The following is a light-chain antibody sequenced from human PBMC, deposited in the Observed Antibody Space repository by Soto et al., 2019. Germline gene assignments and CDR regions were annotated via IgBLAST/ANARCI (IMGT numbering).Light chain of an antibody. Sequence: QSVLTQPRSVSGSPGKSVTISCTGTISDVVGYNYVSWYQQHPGKDPKLMIYDVSKRPSGVPDRFSGSKSGNTASLTISGLQAEDEDDYDCCSYAGSDTLVFGGGTKVTVL. CDR2: DVS. CDR1: ISDVVGYNY. CDR3: CSYAGSDTLV. V-gene: IGLV2-11*01. J-gene: IGLJ3*02.